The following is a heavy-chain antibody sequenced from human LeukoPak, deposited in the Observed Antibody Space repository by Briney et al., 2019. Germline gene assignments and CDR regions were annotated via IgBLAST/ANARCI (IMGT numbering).Heavy chain of an antibody. CDR1: GYTLTGYY. D-gene: IGHD2-2*01. CDR2: INPNSGGT. CDR3: ARAAGRIVVVPAALRQNNWFDP. J-gene: IGHJ5*01. V-gene: IGHV1-2*02. Sequence: GASVKVSCKASGYTLTGYYMHWVRQAPGQGLEWMGWINPNSGGTNYAQKFQGRVTMTRDTSISTAYMELSRLRSDDTAVYYCARAAGRIVVVPAALRQNNWFDPWGQGTLVTVSS.